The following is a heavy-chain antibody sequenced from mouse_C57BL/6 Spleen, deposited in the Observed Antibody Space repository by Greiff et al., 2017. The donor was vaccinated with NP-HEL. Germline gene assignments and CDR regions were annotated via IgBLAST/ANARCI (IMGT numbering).Heavy chain of an antibody. V-gene: IGHV3-6*01. CDR3: ARGGLLRYYATDY. Sequence: VQLKQSGPGLVKPSQSLSLTCSVTGYSITRGYYWTWIRQFPGNKLEWMGYISYDGSNNYNPSLKNRISITRDTSKNQFFLKLNSVTTEDTATYYCARGGLLRYYATDYWGQGTSVTVSS. CDR2: ISYDGSN. CDR1: GYSITRGYY. J-gene: IGHJ4*01. D-gene: IGHD1-1*01.